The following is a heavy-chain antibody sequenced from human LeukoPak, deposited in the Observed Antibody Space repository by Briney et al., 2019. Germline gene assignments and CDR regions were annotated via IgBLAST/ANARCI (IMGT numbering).Heavy chain of an antibody. CDR2: IYTSGST. Sequence: SETLSLTCTVSGGSISSYYWSWIRQPAGKGLEWIGRIYTSGSTNYNPSLKSRATMSVDTSKNQFSLKLSSVTAADTAVYYCARDRLDTAMVTPFDYWGQGTLVTVSS. D-gene: IGHD5-18*01. CDR3: ARDRLDTAMVTPFDY. CDR1: GGSISSYY. V-gene: IGHV4-4*07. J-gene: IGHJ4*02.